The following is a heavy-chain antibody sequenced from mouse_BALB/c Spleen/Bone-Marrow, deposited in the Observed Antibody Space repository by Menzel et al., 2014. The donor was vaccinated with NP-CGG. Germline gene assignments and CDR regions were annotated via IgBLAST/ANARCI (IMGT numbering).Heavy chain of an antibody. CDR2: IGSGDSST. J-gene: IGHJ2*01. D-gene: IGHD1-1*01. CDR3: ARSDSSYYY. CDR1: GFTFSSYA. Sequence: EVQLVGSGGGLVKPGGSLKLSCAASGFTFSSYAMSWVRQTPEKRLEWVATIGSGDSSTYYPDSVKGRFTISRDYAKNTLYLQMSSLRSEDTAMYYCARSDSSYYYWGQGTTRTVSS. V-gene: IGHV5-9-3*01.